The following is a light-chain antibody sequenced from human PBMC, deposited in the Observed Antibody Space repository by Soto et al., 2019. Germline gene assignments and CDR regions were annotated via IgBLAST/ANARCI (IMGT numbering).Light chain of an antibody. Sequence: QSALTQPRSVSGSPGQSVTISCTGTSSDVGTYNFVSWYQQHPGKAPKLMIYDVTKRPSAVPDRFSGSKSGNTASLTISGLQAEDEADYYCCSYVGSYTSYVFGTGTKLTVL. CDR1: SSDVGTYNF. CDR2: DVT. CDR3: CSYVGSYTSYV. J-gene: IGLJ1*01. V-gene: IGLV2-11*01.